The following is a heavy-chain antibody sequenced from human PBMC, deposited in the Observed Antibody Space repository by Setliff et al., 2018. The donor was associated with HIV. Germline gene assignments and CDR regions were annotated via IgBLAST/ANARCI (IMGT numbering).Heavy chain of an antibody. CDR1: GGSISSHY. D-gene: IGHD3-22*01. V-gene: IGHV4-59*08. Sequence: PSETLSLTCTVSGGSISSHYWSWIRQHPGKGLEWIGYVYYSGSTNYDPSLKSRVSISVDTSKNQFSLKLSSVTAADTAVYYCARLRYYDSSGYFHYFDYWGQGTLVTVSS. J-gene: IGHJ4*02. CDR2: VYYSGST. CDR3: ARLRYYDSSGYFHYFDY.